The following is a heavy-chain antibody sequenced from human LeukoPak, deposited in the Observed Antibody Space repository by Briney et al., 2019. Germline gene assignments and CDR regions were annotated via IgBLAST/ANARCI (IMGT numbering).Heavy chain of an antibody. CDR3: TTDPEAFDI. CDR1: GLTFSNAW. J-gene: IGHJ3*02. CDR2: IKSKTDGATT. V-gene: IGHV3-15*01. Sequence: PGGSLRLSCAASGLTFSNAWMSRVRQAPGKGLEWVGRIKSKTDGATTDYAAPVKGRFTISRDDSKNTLYLQMNSLKTEDTAVYYCTTDPEAFDIWGQGTMVTVSS.